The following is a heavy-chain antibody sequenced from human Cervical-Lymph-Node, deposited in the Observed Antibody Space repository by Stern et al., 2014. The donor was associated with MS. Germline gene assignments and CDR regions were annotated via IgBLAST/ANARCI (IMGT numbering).Heavy chain of an antibody. J-gene: IGHJ4*02. D-gene: IGHD5-24*01. Sequence: QVQLVESGGGVVQPGTSLRLSCAASGFTFSSYGMHWVRQAPGKGLEWVALAWYDGSTAYYTNSVKGRFTISLDNSKNTLSLQMNSLTAEDTAVYYCARGHIPYAYNYLFDYWGQGTLVTFSS. CDR3: ARGHIPYAYNYLFDY. CDR2: AWYDGSTA. V-gene: IGHV3-33*08. CDR1: GFTFSSYG.